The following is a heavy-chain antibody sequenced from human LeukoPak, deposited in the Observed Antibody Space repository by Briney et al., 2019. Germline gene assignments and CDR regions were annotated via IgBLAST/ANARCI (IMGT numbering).Heavy chain of an antibody. Sequence: PSQTLSLTCTVSGDSISSGSYSWNWIRQPAGKGLEWIGRIYSSGSTNYNPSLKSRVTISVDTSKNQFSLRLSSVTAADTAVYYCARADCGYNYGPCYYYMDVWGKGTTVTISS. CDR1: GDSISSGSYS. V-gene: IGHV4-61*02. CDR3: ARADCGYNYGPCYYYMDV. D-gene: IGHD5-18*01. J-gene: IGHJ6*03. CDR2: IYSSGST.